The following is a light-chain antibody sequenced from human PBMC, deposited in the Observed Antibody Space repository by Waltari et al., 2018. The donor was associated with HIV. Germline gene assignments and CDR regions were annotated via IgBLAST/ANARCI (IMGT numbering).Light chain of an antibody. V-gene: IGLV1-47*01. CDR2: RNN. CDR1: SSNIGNNH. CDR3: AAWDDSLSGV. Sequence: QSVLTQPPSASGTPGQRVTIPCSGGSSNIGNNHVYWYQQFPGTAPNLLIYRNNQRPSGVPDRFSGSKSGTSASLVISGLRSEDEADYYCAAWDDSLSGVFGGGTKVTVL. J-gene: IGLJ2*01.